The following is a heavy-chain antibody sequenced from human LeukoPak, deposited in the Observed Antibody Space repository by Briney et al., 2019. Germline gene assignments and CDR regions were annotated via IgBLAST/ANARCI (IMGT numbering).Heavy chain of an antibody. CDR1: GFTFSSYA. V-gene: IGHV3-23*01. J-gene: IGHJ6*02. Sequence: GGSLRLSCAASGFTFSSYAMSWVRQAPGKGLEWVSAISGSGGSTYYADSVKGRFTISRDNSKNTLYLQMNSLRAEDTAVYYCARANTYYYGPTYYYYGMDVWGQGTTVTVSS. CDR2: ISGSGGST. D-gene: IGHD3-10*01. CDR3: ARANTYYYGPTYYYYGMDV.